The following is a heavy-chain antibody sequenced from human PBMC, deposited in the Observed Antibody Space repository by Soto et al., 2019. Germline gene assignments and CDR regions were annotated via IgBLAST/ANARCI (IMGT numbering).Heavy chain of an antibody. V-gene: IGHV6-1*01. Sequence: PSQTLSLTCAIPGDSVSSNSAAWSWIRQSPSRGLEWLGRTYYRSKWYNDYAVSVNSRITINADTSKNQFSLQLNSVTPEDTAVYYCARCRVFCSSTSCHKRHYYYYGMDVWGQGTTVTVSS. CDR1: GDSVSSNSAA. D-gene: IGHD2-2*01. J-gene: IGHJ6*02. CDR2: TYYRSKWYN. CDR3: ARCRVFCSSTSCHKRHYYYYGMDV.